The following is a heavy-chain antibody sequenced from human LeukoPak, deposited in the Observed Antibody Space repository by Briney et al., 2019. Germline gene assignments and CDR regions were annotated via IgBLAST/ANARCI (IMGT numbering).Heavy chain of an antibody. CDR1: GGSFSGYY. V-gene: IGHV4-34*01. Sequence: SETLSLTCAVHGGSFSGYYWSWIRQPPGKGLEWIGEINHSGSTNYNPSLKSRVTISVDTSKNQFSLKLSSVTAADTAVYYCAGGTPPPTYYYDSSGYYYFDYWGQGTLVTVSS. D-gene: IGHD3-22*01. CDR3: AGGTPPPTYYYDSSGYYYFDY. J-gene: IGHJ4*02. CDR2: INHSGST.